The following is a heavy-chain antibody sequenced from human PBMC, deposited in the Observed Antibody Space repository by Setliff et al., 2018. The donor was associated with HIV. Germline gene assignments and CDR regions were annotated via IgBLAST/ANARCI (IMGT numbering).Heavy chain of an antibody. CDR1: GVPLSDYY. Sequence: ETLSLTCTLNGVPLSDYYWNWIRQSPGKGLEWIVEVNHNGNINYNPSLKSRVTVSVDTSKTQYSLKMVSVTAADTAMYYCAISIVGVTSEMYWAQGTLVTVSS. V-gene: IGHV4-34*01. J-gene: IGHJ4*02. D-gene: IGHD2-21*02. CDR2: VNHNGNI. CDR3: AISIVGVTSEMY.